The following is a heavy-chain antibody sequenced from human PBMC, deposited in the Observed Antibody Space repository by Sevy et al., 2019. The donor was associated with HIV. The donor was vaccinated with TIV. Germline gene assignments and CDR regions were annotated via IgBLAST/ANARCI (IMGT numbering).Heavy chain of an antibody. V-gene: IGHV3-23*01. CDR1: GFTFSSYA. CDR3: AKDLSYTDIVVVPAAMANWFDP. Sequence: GGSLRLSCAASGFTFSSYAMSWVRQAPGKGLEWVSAISGSGGSTYYADSVKGRFTISRDNSKNTLYRQMNSLRAEDTAVYYCAKDLSYTDIVVVPAAMANWFDPWGQGTLVTVSS. D-gene: IGHD2-2*01. J-gene: IGHJ5*02. CDR2: ISGSGGST.